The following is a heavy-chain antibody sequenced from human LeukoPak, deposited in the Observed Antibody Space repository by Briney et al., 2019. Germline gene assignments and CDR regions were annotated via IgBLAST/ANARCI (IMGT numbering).Heavy chain of an antibody. V-gene: IGHV4-59*08. CDR1: GDSISGYY. CDR3: ASGDHSSSWYRYYYFDY. Sequence: SETLSLTCTVSGDSISGYYWSWIRQSPGKGLEFIGYIHYSGSTTYNPSLKSRVTISVDTSKNQFSLKLSSVTAADTAVYYCASGDHSSSWYRYYYFDYWGQGTLVTVSS. D-gene: IGHD6-13*01. CDR2: IHYSGST. J-gene: IGHJ4*02.